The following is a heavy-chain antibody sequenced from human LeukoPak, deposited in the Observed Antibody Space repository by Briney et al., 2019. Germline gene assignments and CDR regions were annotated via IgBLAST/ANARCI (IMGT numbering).Heavy chain of an antibody. CDR2: IYHSGSA. CDR3: ARAVHGSGSYLNWAPPGYWFDP. CDR1: GGSISSSNW. V-gene: IGHV4-4*02. Sequence: PSETLSLTCAVSGGSISSSNWWSWVRQPPGKGLEWIGEIYHSGSANYNPSLKSRVTISVDKSKNQFSLKLSSVTAADTAVYYCARAVHGSGSYLNWAPPGYWFDPWGQGTLVTVSS. D-gene: IGHD3-10*01. J-gene: IGHJ5*02.